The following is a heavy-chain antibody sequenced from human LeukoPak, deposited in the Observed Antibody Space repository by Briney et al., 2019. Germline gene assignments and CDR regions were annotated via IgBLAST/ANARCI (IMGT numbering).Heavy chain of an antibody. CDR3: VIDPADWSDASTYP. D-gene: IGHD1-1*01. Sequence: GGSLRLSRTASGFSFSTVGMTWVRQTPEKGLEWVSTINLNGRNTHYAESVRGRFTISTDNSRNTVFLQMDNLGAEDTAVYYCVIDPADWSDASTYPWGQRTRVSVSS. CDR1: GFSFSTVG. V-gene: IGHV3-23*01. J-gene: IGHJ5*02. CDR2: INLNGRNT.